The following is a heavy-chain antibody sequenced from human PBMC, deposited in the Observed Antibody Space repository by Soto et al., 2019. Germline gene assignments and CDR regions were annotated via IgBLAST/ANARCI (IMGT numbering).Heavy chain of an antibody. CDR3: ARAGYSGYDPSYYYYGMDV. CDR2: IYYSGST. D-gene: IGHD5-12*01. J-gene: IGHJ6*02. CDR1: GGSISSYY. Sequence: PSATLSLTCTVSGGSISSYYWNWIRQPPGKGLEWIGYIYYSGSTNYNPSLKSRVTISVDTSKNQFSLKLSSVTAADTAVYYCARAGYSGYDPSYYYYGMDVWGQGTTVTVSS. V-gene: IGHV4-59*01.